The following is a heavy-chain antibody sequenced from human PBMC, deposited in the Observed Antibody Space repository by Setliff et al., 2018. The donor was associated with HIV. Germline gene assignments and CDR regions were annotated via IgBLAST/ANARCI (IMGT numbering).Heavy chain of an antibody. V-gene: IGHV4-59*08. J-gene: IGHJ6*03. CDR1: GGSISSYY. CDR3: ARLIYDYVWGSYRYTDYYYYMDD. CDR2: IYYSGST. Sequence: SETLSLTCTVSGGSISSYYCSRIRQPPGKGLEWIGYIYYSGSTNYNPSLKSRVTISVDTSKNQFSLKLSSVTASDTAVYYCARLIYDYVWGSYRYTDYYYYMDDWGKGTTVTVSS. D-gene: IGHD3-16*02.